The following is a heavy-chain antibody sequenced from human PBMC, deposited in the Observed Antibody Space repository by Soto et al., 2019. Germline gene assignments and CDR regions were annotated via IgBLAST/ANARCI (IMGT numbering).Heavy chain of an antibody. V-gene: IGHV3-13*05. J-gene: IGHJ6*02. CDR1: GFTFSNFD. CDR3: ARAYTGRLPRRADYCYAMDV. Sequence: GGSLRLSCATSGFTFSNFDMHWVRQVPGKGLEWVSAIGAARDPYYLGSVKGRFTISRENAKNSVYLQMNDLRAGDSAVYYCARAYTGRLPRRADYCYAMDVWGQGTTVTVSS. D-gene: IGHD2-15*01. CDR2: IGAARDP.